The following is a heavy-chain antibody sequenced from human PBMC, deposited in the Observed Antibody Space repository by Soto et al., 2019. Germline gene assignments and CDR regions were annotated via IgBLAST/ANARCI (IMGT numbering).Heavy chain of an antibody. CDR2: IYHSGST. V-gene: IGHV4-30-2*01. CDR1: GGSISSGGYS. D-gene: IGHD6-13*01. J-gene: IGHJ4*02. CDR3: ARMAAAGDFDY. Sequence: QLQLQESDSGLVKPSQTLSLTCAVSGGSISSGGYSWSWIRQPPGKGLEWIGYIYHSGSTYYNPSLKSRVTISVDRSKNQFSLKLSSVTAADTAVYYCARMAAAGDFDYWGQGTLVTVSS.